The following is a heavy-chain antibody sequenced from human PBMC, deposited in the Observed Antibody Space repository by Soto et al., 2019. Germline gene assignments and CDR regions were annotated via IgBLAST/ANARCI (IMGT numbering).Heavy chain of an antibody. D-gene: IGHD1-1*01. CDR1: GAAFSNYT. Sequence: QVQLVQSGADVKKPGSSVKRSCTASGAAFSNYTFTWVRRVPGQGLEWVGRVIPLLDASNYAEKFQDRVTISADRSTSTVYMELSGLRSEDSAIYYCASGKSQMSQDRMGFYYYMDVWGKGTTVTVSS. CDR2: VIPLLDAS. CDR3: ASGKSQMSQDRMGFYYYMDV. V-gene: IGHV1-69*08. J-gene: IGHJ6*03.